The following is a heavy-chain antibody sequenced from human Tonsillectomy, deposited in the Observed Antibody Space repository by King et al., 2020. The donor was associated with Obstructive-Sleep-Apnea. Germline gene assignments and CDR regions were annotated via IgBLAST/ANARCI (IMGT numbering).Heavy chain of an antibody. V-gene: IGHV3-30*04. Sequence: VQLVESGGGVVQPGRSLRLSCAASGFSFSSYAMHWVRQAPGKGLEWVAVISYDGSNKYYADSVKGRFTISRDNSKNTLYLQMNSLRAEDTAVYFCARVHSSSWDFYYYGMDVWGKGTTVTVSS. CDR1: GFSFSSYA. CDR2: ISYDGSNK. CDR3: ARVHSSSWDFYYYGMDV. D-gene: IGHD6-13*01. J-gene: IGHJ6*04.